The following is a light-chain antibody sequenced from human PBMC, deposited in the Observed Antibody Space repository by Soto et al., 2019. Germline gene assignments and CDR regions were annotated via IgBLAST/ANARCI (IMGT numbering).Light chain of an antibody. CDR2: EVS. CDR3: SSYTISNTLPFV. Sequence: QSAVTQPASVSGSPGQSITISCTGTPRDIGGYNFVSWYQQYPGKAPRLIIFEVSSRPSGVSNRLSGSKSGNAASLTISELQPEDEADYHCSSYTISNTLPFVFGTGTKVTVL. J-gene: IGLJ1*01. CDR1: PRDIGGYNF. V-gene: IGLV2-14*01.